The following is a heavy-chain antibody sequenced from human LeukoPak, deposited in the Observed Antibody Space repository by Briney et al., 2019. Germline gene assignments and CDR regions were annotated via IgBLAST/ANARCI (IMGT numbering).Heavy chain of an antibody. Sequence: ASVKVSCKASGYTFTSYDINWVRQATGQGLEWMGWMNPNSGNTGYAQKFQGRVTMTRNTSISTAYMERSSLRSEDTAVYYCARGEAYYYYMDVWGKGTTVTISS. J-gene: IGHJ6*03. CDR3: ARGEAYYYYMDV. CDR1: GYTFTSYD. CDR2: MNPNSGNT. V-gene: IGHV1-8*01.